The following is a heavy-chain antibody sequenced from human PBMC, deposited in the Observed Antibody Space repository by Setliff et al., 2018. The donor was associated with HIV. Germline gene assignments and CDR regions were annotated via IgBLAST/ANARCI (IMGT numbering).Heavy chain of an antibody. Sequence: SETLSLTCAVYGGSFSGYYWSWIRQPPGKGLEWIGEINHSGSTNYNPSLKSRVTISVDTSKNQFSLKLSSVTAADTAVYYCARRRWVLLKRGAAFDIWGQGTMVTV. D-gene: IGHD1-26*01. CDR1: GGSFSGYY. V-gene: IGHV4-34*01. J-gene: IGHJ3*02. CDR3: ARRRWVLLKRGAAFDI. CDR2: INHSGST.